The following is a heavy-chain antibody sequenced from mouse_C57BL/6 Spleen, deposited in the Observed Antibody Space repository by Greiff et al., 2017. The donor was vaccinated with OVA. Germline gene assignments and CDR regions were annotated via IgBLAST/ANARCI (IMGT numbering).Heavy chain of an antibody. CDR3: ARLGQDAMDY. CDR2: IHPNSGST. J-gene: IGHJ4*01. CDR1: GYTFTSYW. Sequence: QVHVKQPGAELVKPGASVKLSCKASGYTFTSYWMHWVKQRPGQGLEWIGMIHPNSGSTNYNEKFKSKATLTVDKSSSTAYMQLSSLTSEDSAVYYCARLGQDAMDYWGQGTSVTVSS. D-gene: IGHD3-3*01. V-gene: IGHV1-64*01.